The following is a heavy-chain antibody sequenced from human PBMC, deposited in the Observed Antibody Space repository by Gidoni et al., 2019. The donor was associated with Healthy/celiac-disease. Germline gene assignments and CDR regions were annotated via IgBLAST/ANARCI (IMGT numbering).Heavy chain of an antibody. D-gene: IGHD4-17*01. J-gene: IGHJ3*02. V-gene: IGHV3-23*01. Sequence: EVQLLESGGGLVQPGGSLRPSCAASGFTFSSYAMSWVRQAPGKGLEWVSAMSGSGGSTYYADSVKGRFTISRDNSKNTLYLQMNSLRAEDTAVYYCATAVPLTTAYDAFDIWGQGTMVTVSS. CDR1: GFTFSSYA. CDR3: ATAVPLTTAYDAFDI. CDR2: MSGSGGST.